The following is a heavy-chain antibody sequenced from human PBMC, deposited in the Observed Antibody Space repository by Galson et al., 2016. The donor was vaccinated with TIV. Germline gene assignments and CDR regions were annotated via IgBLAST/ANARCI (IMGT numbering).Heavy chain of an antibody. CDR2: INAGNGDT. Sequence: SVKVSCKASGYTFTSHPMHWVRQAPGQRLEWMGWINAGNGDTKYSQKFQGRVTITRDTSASTAYMELSSLRSEDTAVYYCARPPYCGGDCYKYDFWGQGTLVTVSS. D-gene: IGHD2-21*01. V-gene: IGHV1-3*01. CDR1: GYTFTSHP. CDR3: ARPPYCGGDCYKYDF. J-gene: IGHJ4*02.